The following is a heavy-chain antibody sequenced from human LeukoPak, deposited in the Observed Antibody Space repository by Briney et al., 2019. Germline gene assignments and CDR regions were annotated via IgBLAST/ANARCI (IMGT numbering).Heavy chain of an antibody. V-gene: IGHV4-34*01. CDR1: GGSFSGYY. D-gene: IGHD2-2*01. Sequence: PSETLSLTCAVCGGSFSGYYWSWIRQPPGKGLEWIGEINHGGSTNYNPSLKSRVTISVDTSKNQFSLKLSSVTAADTAVYYCAREACSSTSCTESWGQGTLVTVSS. CDR3: AREACSSTSCTES. CDR2: INHGGST. J-gene: IGHJ4*02.